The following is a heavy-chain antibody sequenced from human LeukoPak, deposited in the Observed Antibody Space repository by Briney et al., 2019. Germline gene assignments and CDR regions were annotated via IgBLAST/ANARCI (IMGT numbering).Heavy chain of an antibody. J-gene: IGHJ4*02. CDR1: GGSFSSYA. D-gene: IGHD6-19*01. Sequence: SVNVSCKASGGSFSSYAISWVRQAPGQGLEWMGGIIPIFGTANYAQKFQGRVTITADESMSTAYMELSSLRSEDTAVYYCASLPVARGAYYFDYWGQGTLVTVSS. CDR2: IIPIFGTA. V-gene: IGHV1-69*13. CDR3: ASLPVARGAYYFDY.